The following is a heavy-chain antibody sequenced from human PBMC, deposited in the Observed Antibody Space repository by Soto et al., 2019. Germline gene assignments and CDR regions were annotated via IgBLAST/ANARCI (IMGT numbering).Heavy chain of an antibody. J-gene: IGHJ5*02. CDR1: GGSISSYY. CDR2: IYYSGST. CDR3: ARAQEQQLWNWFDP. Sequence: SETLSLTCTVSGGSISSYYWSWIRQPPGKGLEWIGYIYYSGSTNYNPSLKSRVIISVDTSKNQFSLKLSSVTAADTAVYYCARAQEQQLWNWFDPWGQGTLVTVSS. V-gene: IGHV4-59*01. D-gene: IGHD6-13*01.